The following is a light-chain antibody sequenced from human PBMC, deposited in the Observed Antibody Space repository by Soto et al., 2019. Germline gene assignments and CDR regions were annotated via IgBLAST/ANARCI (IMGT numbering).Light chain of an antibody. CDR3: MQALETQWT. CDR2: LGS. J-gene: IGKJ1*01. CDR1: QSLLWSNGHNY. Sequence: DIVMTQSPLSLSVIPGEPASISCRSSQSLLWSNGHNYVDWYLQKPGQSPQLLIYLGSNRASGVPDRFGGSGSGTDFTLKISRVEAEDAGVYYCMQALETQWTFGQGTKVEI. V-gene: IGKV2-28*01.